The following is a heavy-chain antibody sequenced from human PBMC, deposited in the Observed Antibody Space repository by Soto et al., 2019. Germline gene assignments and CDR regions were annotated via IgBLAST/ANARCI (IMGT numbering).Heavy chain of an antibody. D-gene: IGHD6-6*01. CDR3: ARGVGIDVAAHGMDV. CDR2: INHSGST. V-gene: IGHV4-34*01. Sequence: PSETLSLTCAVYGGSFSGYYWSWIRQPPGKGLEWIGEINHSGSTNYNPSLKSRVTISVDTSKNQFSLKLSSVTAADTAVYYCARGVGIDVAAHGMDVWGQGTTVTVSS. CDR1: GGSFSGYY. J-gene: IGHJ6*02.